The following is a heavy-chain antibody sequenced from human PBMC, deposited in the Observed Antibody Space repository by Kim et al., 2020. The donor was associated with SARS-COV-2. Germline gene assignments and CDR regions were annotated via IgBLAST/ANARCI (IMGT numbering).Heavy chain of an antibody. CDR1: GFTFSSYW. J-gene: IGHJ5*02. CDR3: ARRYYFDSSRYYYELDL. D-gene: IGHD3-22*01. V-gene: IGHV3-74*01. Sequence: GGSLRLSCEASGFTFSSYWMHWVRQAPGKGLVWVSRINSDGSSTTYADSVKGRFTISRDNAKNTLYLQMNSLRAEDTAVYYCARRYYFDSSRYYYELDLWGQGTLVTVSS. CDR2: INSDGSST.